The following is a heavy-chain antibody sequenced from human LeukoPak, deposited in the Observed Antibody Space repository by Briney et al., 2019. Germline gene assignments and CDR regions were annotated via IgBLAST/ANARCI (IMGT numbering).Heavy chain of an antibody. V-gene: IGHV6-1*01. CDR2: TYYRSTWYN. D-gene: IGHD2-2*01. J-gene: IGHJ5*02. Sequence: HSQTLSLTCAISGDSVSSNSVTWNWIRRSPSRGLEWLGRTYYRSTWYNDYAVSVRGRITVNPDTSENQFSLHLNSVTPEDTAVYYCARRLTQYDCFDPWGQGILVTVSS. CDR1: GDSVSSNSVT. CDR3: ARRLTQYDCFDP.